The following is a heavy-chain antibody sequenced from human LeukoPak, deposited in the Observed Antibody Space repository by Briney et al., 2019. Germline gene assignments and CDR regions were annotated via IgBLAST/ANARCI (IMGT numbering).Heavy chain of an antibody. CDR3: ARDYNWNDGYLLTYYYYYGMDV. V-gene: IGHV3-21*01. D-gene: IGHD1-20*01. Sequence: GGSLRLSCAASGFTFSSYSMNWVRQAPGKGLEWVSSISSSSSYIYYADSVKGRFTISRDNAKNSLYLQMNSLRAEDTAVYYCARDYNWNDGYLLTYYYYYGMDVWGQGTTVTVSS. J-gene: IGHJ6*02. CDR1: GFTFSSYS. CDR2: ISSSSSYI.